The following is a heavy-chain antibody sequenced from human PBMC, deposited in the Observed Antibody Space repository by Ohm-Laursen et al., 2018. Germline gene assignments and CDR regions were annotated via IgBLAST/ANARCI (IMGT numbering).Heavy chain of an antibody. CDR3: ARGQPIDF. CDR1: GYTFTTYF. J-gene: IGHJ4*02. V-gene: IGHV1-2*02. CDR2: INLRNGAT. Sequence: ASVKASCKTSGYTFTTYFIHWARHAPGQRFEWMGWINLRNGATDYAQKFQGRVTMTWDTSISTVYMELSSLRSEDTAMYYCARGQPIDFWGQGTLVTVSS.